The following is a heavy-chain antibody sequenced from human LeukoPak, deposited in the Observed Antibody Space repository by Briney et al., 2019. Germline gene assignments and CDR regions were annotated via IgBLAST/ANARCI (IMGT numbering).Heavy chain of an antibody. CDR3: ARDRASASYDSSGYYSLSIDY. CDR2: INPNSGGT. D-gene: IGHD3-22*01. J-gene: IGHJ4*02. V-gene: IGHV1-2*02. CDR1: GYTFTGYY. Sequence: ASVKVSCKASGYTFTGYYMHWVRQAPGQGLEWMGWINPNSGGTNYAQKFQGRVTMTRDTSISTAYMELSRLRSDDTAVYYCARDRASASYDSSGYYSLSIDYWGQGTLVTVSS.